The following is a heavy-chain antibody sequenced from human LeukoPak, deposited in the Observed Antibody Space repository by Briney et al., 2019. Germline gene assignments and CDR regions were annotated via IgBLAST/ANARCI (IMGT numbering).Heavy chain of an antibody. V-gene: IGHV4-30-4*01. CDR2: IYYSGST. D-gene: IGHD3-10*01. CDR3: AREGFTYYYGSNGMDV. CDR1: GGSISSGDYY. J-gene: IGHJ6*02. Sequence: SQTLSLTCTVSGGSISSGDYYWSWIRQPPGKGLEWIGYIYYSGSTYYNPSLKSRVTISVDTSKNQFSLTLSSVTAADTAVYYCAREGFTYYYGSNGMDVWGQGTTVTVSS.